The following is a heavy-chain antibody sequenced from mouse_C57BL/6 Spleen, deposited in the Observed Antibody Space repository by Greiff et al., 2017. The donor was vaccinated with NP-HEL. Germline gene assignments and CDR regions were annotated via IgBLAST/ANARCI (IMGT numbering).Heavy chain of an antibody. J-gene: IGHJ3*01. CDR1: GYTFTSYW. CDR3: AICSGTRAWFAY. CDR2: IHPSDSDT. V-gene: IGHV1-74*01. Sequence: QVQLQQPGAELVKPGASVKVSCKASGYTFTSYWLHWVKQRPGQGLEWIGRIHPSDSDTNYNQKFKGKATLTVDKSSSTAYMQLSSLTSEDSAVDYCAICSGTRAWFAYWGQGTLVTVSA. D-gene: IGHD4-1*01.